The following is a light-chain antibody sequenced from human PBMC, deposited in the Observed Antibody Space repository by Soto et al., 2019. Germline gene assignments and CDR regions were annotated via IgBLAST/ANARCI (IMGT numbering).Light chain of an antibody. J-gene: IGKJ1*01. CDR2: DAS. V-gene: IGKV3-11*01. CDR3: QQRSKFPMT. CDR1: QSVSSY. Sequence: EIVLTQSPATLSLSPGEGATLSCRASQSVSSYLAWYQQKPGQAPRLLIYDASNRATGIPARFSGSGSGTNFTLILRSLQPEYFSFYYCQQRSKFPMTFG.